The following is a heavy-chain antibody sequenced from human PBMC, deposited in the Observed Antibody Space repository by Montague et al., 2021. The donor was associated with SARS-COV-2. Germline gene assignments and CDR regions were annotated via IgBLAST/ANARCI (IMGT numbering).Heavy chain of an antibody. D-gene: IGHD3-22*01. J-gene: IGHJ4*02. CDR2: INQSGST. V-gene: IGHV4-34*01. CDR3: ARVAGGYCEDSSAYFDY. Sequence: SETLSLTCAVYGGSFSGYYWSWIRQPPVKGLEWFGEINQSGSTNYNPSLNSRVTLSVDTSKKQFSLKLSSLTAADTAVYYCARVAGGYCEDSSAYFDYWGQGSLVTGSS. CDR1: GGSFSGYY.